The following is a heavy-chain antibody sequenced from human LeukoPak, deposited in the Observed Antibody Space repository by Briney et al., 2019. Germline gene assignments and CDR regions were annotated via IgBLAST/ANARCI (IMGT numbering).Heavy chain of an antibody. CDR2: ISSSGGST. J-gene: IGHJ6*02. CDR1: GFTFSSYA. D-gene: IGHD2-15*01. V-gene: IGHV3-23*01. CDR3: AKGSASCSGGSCYSRYYYGMDV. Sequence: QAGGSLRLSCAVSGFTFSSYAMNWVRRAPGKGLEWVSGISSSGGSTFYADSVKGRFTISRDNSKNTLYLQMNSLRAEDTAVYYCAKGSASCSGGSCYSRYYYGMDVWGQGTTVTVSS.